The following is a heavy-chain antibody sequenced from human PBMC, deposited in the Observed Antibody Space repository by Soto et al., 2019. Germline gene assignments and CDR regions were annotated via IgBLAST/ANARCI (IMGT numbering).Heavy chain of an antibody. Sequence: SVKVSCKASGGTFSSYALRWVRQAPGQGLEWMGGIIPFFGTARYSQKFEDRIKITADESTNTVYMDLRSLTSEDTAIYYCAKSAPMDAGDKYYYDFWGQGALVTVSS. V-gene: IGHV1-69*13. CDR2: IIPFFGTA. D-gene: IGHD4-17*01. CDR1: GGTFSSYA. J-gene: IGHJ4*02. CDR3: AKSAPMDAGDKYYYDF.